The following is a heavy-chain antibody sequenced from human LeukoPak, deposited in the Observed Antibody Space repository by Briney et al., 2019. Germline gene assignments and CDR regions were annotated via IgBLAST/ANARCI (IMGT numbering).Heavy chain of an antibody. V-gene: IGHV3-48*02. CDR1: GFTFSNYN. CDR3: ARVPLYDRSGYYFDY. D-gene: IGHD3-22*01. CDR2: ISTSGRAI. J-gene: IGHJ4*02. Sequence: GGSLRLSCAASGFTFSNYNMNWVRQAPGKGLEWVSYISTSGRAIFYADSVKGRFPISRDNAKNSLFLQMNSLRDDDTAVYYCARVPLYDRSGYYFDYWGLGTLVTVSS.